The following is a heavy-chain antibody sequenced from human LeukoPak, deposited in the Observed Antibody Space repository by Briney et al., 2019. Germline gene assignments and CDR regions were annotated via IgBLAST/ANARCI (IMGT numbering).Heavy chain of an antibody. CDR1: GFTFSASY. Sequence: GGSLRLSCVASGFTFSASYVTWVRQPPGKGLEWVSSISSSSSYIYYADSVKGRFTISRDNAKNSLYLQMNSLRAEDTAVYYCARDRRDYWGQGTLVTVSS. J-gene: IGHJ4*02. CDR3: ARDRRDY. CDR2: ISSSSSYI. V-gene: IGHV3-21*01.